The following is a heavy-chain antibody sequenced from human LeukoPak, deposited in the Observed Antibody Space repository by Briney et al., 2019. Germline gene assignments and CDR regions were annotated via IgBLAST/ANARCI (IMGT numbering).Heavy chain of an antibody. CDR2: MHSSGNS. CDR1: DGSMINYY. D-gene: IGHD3-10*01. CDR3: ARLATYYYGSMTYYFFEH. Sequence: SETLSLSCSVSDGSMINYYWSWIRQPAGKGLEWIGRMHSSGNSKYNPSLASRVSMSVDTSKGQLSLNLSSLTAADTAVYYCARLATYYYGSMTYYFFEHWGQGLQVTVSS. J-gene: IGHJ4*02. V-gene: IGHV4-4*07.